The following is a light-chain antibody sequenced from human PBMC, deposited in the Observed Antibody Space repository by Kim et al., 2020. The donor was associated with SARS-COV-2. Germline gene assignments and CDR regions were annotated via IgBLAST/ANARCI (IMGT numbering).Light chain of an antibody. V-gene: IGKV1-8*01. CDR1: QDISSY. Sequence: GDRVTITCRSSQDISSYLAWYQRKPGKAPNLLIYAASTLQSGVPSRFSGSGSGTDFTLTISCLQSEDFATYYCQQYYSHPPTFGGGTKV. CDR3: QQYYSHPPT. CDR2: AAS. J-gene: IGKJ4*01.